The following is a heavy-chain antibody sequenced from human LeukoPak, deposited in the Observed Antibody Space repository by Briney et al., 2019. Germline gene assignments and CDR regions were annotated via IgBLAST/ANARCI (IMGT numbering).Heavy chain of an antibody. CDR1: GFTFSSYA. D-gene: IGHD1-26*01. Sequence: PGGSLRLSCAASGFTFSSYAMSWVRQAPGKGLEWVSSMSGSGDRTHYADSVKGRFTISRDNSKNTLYLQMNSLRVEDTAVYYCASLQWELPISWGYFDYWGQGTLVTVSS. V-gene: IGHV3-23*01. CDR2: MSGSGDRT. J-gene: IGHJ4*02. CDR3: ASLQWELPISWGYFDY.